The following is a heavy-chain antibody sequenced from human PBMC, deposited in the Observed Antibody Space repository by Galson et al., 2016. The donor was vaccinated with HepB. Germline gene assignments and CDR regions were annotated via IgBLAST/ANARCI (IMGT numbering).Heavy chain of an antibody. D-gene: IGHD6-13*01. CDR2: VSDTGSS. CDR3: ARDGTSWDVESDY. J-gene: IGHJ4*02. CDR1: GGSMSGYY. Sequence: SETLSLTCTVSGGSMSGYYWNWIRQPPGKGLEWIGYVSDTGSSNYNPSLKSRITLSIDTSKDQFSLQLRSVTAADTAVYYCARDGTSWDVESDYWGQGTLATVYS. V-gene: IGHV4-59*01.